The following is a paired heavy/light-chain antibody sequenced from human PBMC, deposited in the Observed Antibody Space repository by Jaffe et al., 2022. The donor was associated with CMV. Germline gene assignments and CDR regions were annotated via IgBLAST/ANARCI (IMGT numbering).Heavy chain of an antibody. J-gene: IGHJ4*02. CDR3: AKEAGDNWNYDRHFDY. Sequence: EVQLGESGGGLVQPGGSLRLSCAASGFTFSNYALSWVRQAPGRGLEWVSVISGSGAKTEYADSVKGRFTISRDNSKNTLYLQMNSLRAEDTAVYYCAKEAGDNWNYDRHFDYWGQGTLVTVSS. V-gene: IGHV3-23*04. D-gene: IGHD1-7*01. CDR2: ISGSGAKT. CDR1: GFTFSNYA.
Light chain of an antibody. Sequence: DIVMTQSPDSLAVSLGERATINCKSSQSVLYSPNNKNYLAWYQQKPGQPPKLLFYWASTRESGVPDRFSGSGSGTDFTLTISSLQAEDVAVYYCQQYYSTPPKTFGQGTKLEIK. J-gene: IGKJ2*01. CDR3: QQYYSTPPKT. CDR2: WAS. CDR1: QSVLYSPNNKNY. V-gene: IGKV4-1*01.